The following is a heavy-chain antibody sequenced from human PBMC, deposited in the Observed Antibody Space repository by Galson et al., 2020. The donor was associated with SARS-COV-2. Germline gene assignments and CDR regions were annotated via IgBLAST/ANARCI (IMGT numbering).Heavy chain of an antibody. D-gene: IGHD3-22*01. CDR3: ARDNNASRGDWSYGMAF. J-gene: IGHJ6*02. V-gene: IGHV3-48*02. CDR1: GFTLSSSS. Sequence: WGSLRLPCAASGFTLSSSSMNWVRQPPGKGLEWLAYIIRSTSNIYYGDYVKGRFTSSRDNGKNSLYLQMNSLSDEDTAIYYCARDNNASRGDWSYGMAFRGQGTTVTVCS. CDR2: IIRSTSNI.